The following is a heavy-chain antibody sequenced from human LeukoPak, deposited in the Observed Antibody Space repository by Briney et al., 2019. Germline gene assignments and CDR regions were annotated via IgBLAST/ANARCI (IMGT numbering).Heavy chain of an antibody. CDR3: ARVVGLTGYSSTWYSGYYYYMDV. D-gene: IGHD6-13*01. V-gene: IGHV1-69*06. Sequence: LVKVSCKASGGTFSSYAISWVRQAPGQGLEWMGGIIPIFGTANYAQKFQDRVTITADKSTSTAYMELSSLRSEDTAVYYCARVVGLTGYSSTWYSGYYYYMDVWGKGTTVTVSS. J-gene: IGHJ6*03. CDR2: IIPIFGTA. CDR1: GGTFSSYA.